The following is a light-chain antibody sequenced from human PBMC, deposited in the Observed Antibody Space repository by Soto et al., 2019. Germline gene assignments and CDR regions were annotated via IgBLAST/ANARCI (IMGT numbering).Light chain of an antibody. V-gene: IGKV3-15*01. CDR2: GAS. J-gene: IGKJ2*01. Sequence: IVMTQSPATLTVSPGGRATLSCRASQSVSTYLAWYQQRPGQAPRLLIYGASRRATGVPARFSGSGSGTEFTLTISSLQSEDFAVYYCQQYDTWPPYTFGQGTKLEIK. CDR1: QSVSTY. CDR3: QQYDTWPPYT.